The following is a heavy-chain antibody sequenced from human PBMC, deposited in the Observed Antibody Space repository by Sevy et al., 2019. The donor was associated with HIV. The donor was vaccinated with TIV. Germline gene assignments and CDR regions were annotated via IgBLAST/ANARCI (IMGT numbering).Heavy chain of an antibody. J-gene: IGHJ4*02. V-gene: IGHV3-9*01. Sequence: GGSLRLSCAASGFTFDDYAMHWVRQAPGKGLKWVSGISCNSGSIGYADSVKGRFTISRDNAKNSLYLQMNSLRAEDTALYYCAKALSSWLDYWGQRTLVTVSS. CDR2: ISCNSGSI. D-gene: IGHD6-13*01. CDR1: GFTFDDYA. CDR3: AKALSSWLDY.